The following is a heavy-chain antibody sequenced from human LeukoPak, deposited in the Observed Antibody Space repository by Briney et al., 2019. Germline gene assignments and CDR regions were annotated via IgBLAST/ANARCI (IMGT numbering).Heavy chain of an antibody. Sequence: SQTLSLTCGISGDSVSRNTATWNWIRHSPSRGLERLGRTYYRSKWSSVYAASVKSRMTVTPDTSKNQVSLQLNSVTPEDTAVYYCASSGYYQEYLQHWGQGTLVTVSS. CDR3: ASSGYYQEYLQH. J-gene: IGHJ1*01. CDR1: GDSVSRNTAT. D-gene: IGHD3-22*01. V-gene: IGHV6-1*01. CDR2: TYYRSKWSS.